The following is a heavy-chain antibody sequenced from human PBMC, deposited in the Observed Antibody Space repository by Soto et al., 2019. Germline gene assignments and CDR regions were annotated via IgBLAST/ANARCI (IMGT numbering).Heavy chain of an antibody. Sequence: ASVKVACKASGYTFSGVYMHWGRQAPGQGLEWMGWINPNSGGTKSAEKFQGRVTMTRDTSISTAYMELSRLTSDDTAVYYCASAAVTGTAGLDFWGQGTQVTVSS. V-gene: IGHV1-2*02. CDR3: ASAAVTGTAGLDF. J-gene: IGHJ4*02. D-gene: IGHD6-19*01. CDR1: GYTFSGVY. CDR2: INPNSGGT.